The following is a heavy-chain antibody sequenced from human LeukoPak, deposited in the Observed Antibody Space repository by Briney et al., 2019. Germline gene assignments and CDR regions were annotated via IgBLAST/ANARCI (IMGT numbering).Heavy chain of an antibody. J-gene: IGHJ4*02. CDR2: INPNSGGT. Sequence: ASVKVSCKASGYTFTGYYMHWVRQAPGQGLEWMGWINPNSGGTNYAQKFQGRVTMTRDTSISTAYMELSRLRSDDTAVYYCAGDREGAYSGSFIDYWGQGTLVTVSS. CDR3: AGDREGAYSGSFIDY. V-gene: IGHV1-2*02. D-gene: IGHD1-26*01. CDR1: GYTFTGYY.